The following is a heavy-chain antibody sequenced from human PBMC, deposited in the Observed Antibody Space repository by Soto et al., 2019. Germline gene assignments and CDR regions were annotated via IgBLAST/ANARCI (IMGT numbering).Heavy chain of an antibody. J-gene: IGHJ4*02. V-gene: IGHV3-23*01. D-gene: IGHD2-15*01. CDR3: AKRRGAGGHFDY. CDR1: GFIFSIYA. Sequence: GGALRLPCAASGFIFSIYAMCWVRQGPGKGLEWVAVVSIGGSTHYADSVRGRFTISRDNSKNTLSLQMNSLTAEDTAVYFCAKRRGAGGHFDYWGQGALVTVSS. CDR2: VSIGGST.